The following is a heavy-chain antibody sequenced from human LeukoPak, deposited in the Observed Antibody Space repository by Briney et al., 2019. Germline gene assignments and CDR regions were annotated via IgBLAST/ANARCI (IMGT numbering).Heavy chain of an antibody. J-gene: IGHJ6*03. CDR1: GYTFTGYY. D-gene: IGHD5-24*01. CDR2: ISAYNGNT. Sequence: ASVKVSCKASGYTFTGYYMHWVRQAPGQGLEWMGWISAYNGNTNYAQKLQGRVTMTTDTSTSTAYMELRSLRSDDTAVYYCARVKATSTYYYYYMDVWGKGTTVTISS. CDR3: ARVKATSTYYYYYMDV. V-gene: IGHV1-18*04.